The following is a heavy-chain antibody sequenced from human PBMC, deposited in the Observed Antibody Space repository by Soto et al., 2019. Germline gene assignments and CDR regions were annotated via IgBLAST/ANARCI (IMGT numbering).Heavy chain of an antibody. J-gene: IGHJ4*02. CDR2: IKQDGSEK. V-gene: IGHV3-7*05. Sequence: GGSLRLSCAASGFTFSSYWMSWVRQAPGKGLEWVANIKQDGSEKYYVDSVKGRFTISRDNAKNSLYLQMNSLRAEDTAVYYCARDLYIAYCGGDCSTGWGYWGQGTLVTVSS. D-gene: IGHD2-21*02. CDR3: ARDLYIAYCGGDCSTGWGY. CDR1: GFTFSSYW.